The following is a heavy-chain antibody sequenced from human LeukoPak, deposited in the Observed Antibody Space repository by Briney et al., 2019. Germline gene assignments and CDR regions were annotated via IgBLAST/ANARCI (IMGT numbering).Heavy chain of an antibody. Sequence: ASVKVSCKASGYTFTSNIIHWVRQAPGQGLEWMGWINPNSGGTNYAQKFQGRVTMTRDTSISTAYMELSRLRSDDTAVYYCARSCSSWYENWFDPWGQGTLVTVSS. V-gene: IGHV1-2*02. J-gene: IGHJ5*02. D-gene: IGHD6-13*01. CDR2: INPNSGGT. CDR1: GYTFTSNI. CDR3: ARSCSSWYENWFDP.